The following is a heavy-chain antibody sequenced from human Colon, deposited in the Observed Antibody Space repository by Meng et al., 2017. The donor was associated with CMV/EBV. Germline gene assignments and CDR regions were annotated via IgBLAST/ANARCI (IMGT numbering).Heavy chain of an antibody. CDR3: AGLYGTYFSSWFDP. J-gene: IGHJ5*02. CDR2: TFHTGST. V-gene: IGHV4-59*01. D-gene: IGHD1-1*01. Sequence: ESLKISCAASGFTFSSTPMSWIRQTPGKGLEWIGYTFHTGSTNYNPSLRGRVSMSVDTSKNQVSLKLNSVTAADTAVYYCAGLYGTYFSSWFDPWGQGTLVTVSS. CDR1: GFTFSSTP.